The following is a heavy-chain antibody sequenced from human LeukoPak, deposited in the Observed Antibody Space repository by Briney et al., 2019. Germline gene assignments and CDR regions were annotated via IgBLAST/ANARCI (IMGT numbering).Heavy chain of an antibody. D-gene: IGHD4-23*01. CDR1: GFTFRSYS. CDR3: ARDDHGGSDFDY. V-gene: IGHV3-48*01. Sequence: GGSLRLSCAGSGFTFRSYSMNWVRQAPGKGLEWVSYISSSSTIYYADSVKGRFTISRDNAKNSLYLQMNSLRAEDTAVYYCARDDHGGSDFDYWGQGTLVTVSS. J-gene: IGHJ4*02. CDR2: ISSSSTI.